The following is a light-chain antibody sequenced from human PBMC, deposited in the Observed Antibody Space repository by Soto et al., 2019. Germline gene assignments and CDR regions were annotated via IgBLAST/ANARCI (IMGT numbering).Light chain of an antibody. CDR1: SSDVGSYDY. V-gene: IGLV2-14*03. Sequence: QSALPQPASWSGSPGQSITFFCTGTSSDVGSYDYVSWHQQHPGKAPKLIIYDVNNRPSGVPSRFSGSKSGNTASLIISGLQTEDEADYYCCAYSTSGTHVFGTGTKVTVL. J-gene: IGLJ1*01. CDR2: DVN. CDR3: CAYSTSGTHV.